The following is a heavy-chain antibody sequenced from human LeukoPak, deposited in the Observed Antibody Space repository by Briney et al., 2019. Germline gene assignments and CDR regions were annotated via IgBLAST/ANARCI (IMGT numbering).Heavy chain of an antibody. Sequence: SETLSLTCAVSGYSITSGYYWGWIRQPPGKGLEWIGSINHSGSTYYNPSLKSRVTISVDTTKNQFSLNLNSVTAADTAVYYCVRDVPSGYDDYWGQGILVTVSS. CDR3: VRDVPSGYDDY. CDR2: INHSGST. CDR1: GYSITSGYY. D-gene: IGHD5-12*01. J-gene: IGHJ4*02. V-gene: IGHV4-38-2*02.